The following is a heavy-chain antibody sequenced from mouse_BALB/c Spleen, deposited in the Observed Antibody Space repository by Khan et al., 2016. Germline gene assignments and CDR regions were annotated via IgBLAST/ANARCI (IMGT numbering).Heavy chain of an antibody. Sequence: QVRLQQSGAELVRPGSSVKISCKASGFAFSSYWMNWVKQRPGQGLEWIGQIYPGDGDTNYNGKFKGKATLTADKSSSTAYMQLSSLTTEDSAVYFCARGTSIANWGQGTLVTVSA. CDR3: ARGTSIAN. V-gene: IGHV1-80*01. J-gene: IGHJ3*01. CDR1: GFAFSSYW. CDR2: IYPGDGDT. D-gene: IGHD2-14*01.